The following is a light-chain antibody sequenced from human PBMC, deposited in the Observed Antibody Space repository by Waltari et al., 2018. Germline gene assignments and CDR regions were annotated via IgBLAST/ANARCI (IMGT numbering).Light chain of an antibody. V-gene: IGLV3-21*01. Sequence: SSVLTQPPSVSLAPGKTARITCGGNNIGVKSVHWYQQKPGQAPALVIYDDSDRPSGIPERCSGSNSGNTATLTISRVEAGDEADYYCQVWDSNTDHVVFGGGTKLTVL. J-gene: IGLJ2*01. CDR2: DDS. CDR3: QVWDSNTDHVV. CDR1: NIGVKS.